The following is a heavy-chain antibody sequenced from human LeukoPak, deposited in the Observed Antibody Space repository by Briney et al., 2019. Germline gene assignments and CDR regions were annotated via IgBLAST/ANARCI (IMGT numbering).Heavy chain of an antibody. D-gene: IGHD1-26*01. J-gene: IGHJ4*02. V-gene: IGHV3-23*01. CDR1: GFTFNDYA. Sequence: GGSLRLSCAASGFTFNDYAMTWVRQAPGKGLEWVSSISDTGAGTYYADTVKGRFTISRDNSKNTLFLQMNSLRAEDTAAYSCAKNQWELTDWGQGTLVTVSS. CDR2: ISDTGAGT. CDR3: AKNQWELTD.